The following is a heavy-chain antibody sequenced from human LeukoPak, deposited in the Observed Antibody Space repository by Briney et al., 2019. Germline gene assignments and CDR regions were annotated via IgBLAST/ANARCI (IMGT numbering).Heavy chain of an antibody. D-gene: IGHD3-22*01. Sequence: ASLKVSCNISEYTLTDLSMHWVRQAPGKGLEWMGGFNREDDEPIYAPHFRGRVTVTEDTSTDTAYMELSSLRSEDTAVYYCASLDSYYDNSGRPLIPDWGQGTLVTVSS. V-gene: IGHV1-24*01. CDR2: FNREDDEP. CDR1: EYTLTDLS. CDR3: ASLDSYYDNSGRPLIPD. J-gene: IGHJ4*02.